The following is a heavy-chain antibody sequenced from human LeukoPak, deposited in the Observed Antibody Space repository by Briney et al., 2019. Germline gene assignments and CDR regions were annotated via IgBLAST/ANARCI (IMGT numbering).Heavy chain of an antibody. J-gene: IGHJ1*01. D-gene: IGHD6-19*01. CDR1: GFTFSSYA. CDR2: ISGSGGST. CDR3: AKSVAVAGTFYFQH. Sequence: PGGSLRLSCAASGFTFSSYAMSWVHQAPGKGLEWVSAISGSGGSTYYADSVKGRFTISRDNSKNTLYLQMNSLRAEDTAVYYCAKSVAVAGTFYFQHWGQGTLVTVSS. V-gene: IGHV3-23*01.